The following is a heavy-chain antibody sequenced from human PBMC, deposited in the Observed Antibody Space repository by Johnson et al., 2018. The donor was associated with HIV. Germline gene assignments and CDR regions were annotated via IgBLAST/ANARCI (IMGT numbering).Heavy chain of an antibody. Sequence: QVQLVESGGGLVQPGGSLRLSCAASGFTFSGYALHWVRQAPGKGLEWVALISYDGSNKYYADSVKGRFTISRDNSKNTLYLQMNSLRAEDTAVYYCARDPSPSSYRAFDIWGQGTMVTVSS. J-gene: IGHJ3*02. D-gene: IGHD5-12*01. CDR3: ARDPSPSSYRAFDI. V-gene: IGHV3-30-3*01. CDR1: GFTFSGYA. CDR2: ISYDGSNK.